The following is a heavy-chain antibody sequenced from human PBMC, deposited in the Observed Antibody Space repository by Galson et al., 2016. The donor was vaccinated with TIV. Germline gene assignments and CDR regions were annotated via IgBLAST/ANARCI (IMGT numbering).Heavy chain of an antibody. CDR3: ARPTPVPIVGVVIPKSGMDV. D-gene: IGHD3-3*01. CDR2: INPNSGGT. Sequence: SVKVSCKASGYTFTGYYMHWVRQAPGQGLEWMGWINPNSGGTNYAQKFQGRVTMTRDTSISTAYMELSRLGSEDTAVYYGARPTPVPIVGVVIPKSGMDVWGQGTTVTVSS. V-gene: IGHV1-2*02. CDR1: GYTFTGYY. J-gene: IGHJ6*02.